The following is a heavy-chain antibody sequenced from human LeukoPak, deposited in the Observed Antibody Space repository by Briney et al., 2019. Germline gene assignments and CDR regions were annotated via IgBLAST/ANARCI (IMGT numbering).Heavy chain of an antibody. V-gene: IGHV3-7*01. CDR1: GFTFSSYW. CDR2: IKQDGSEK. J-gene: IGHJ5*02. Sequence: SGGSLRLSCAASGFTFSSYWMSWVRQAPGKGLEWVANIKQDGSEKYYVDSVKGRFTISRDNAKNSLYLQMNSLRAEDTAVHYCASAIYCSSTSCHPWFDPWGQGTLVTVSS. D-gene: IGHD2-2*01. CDR3: ASAIYCSSTSCHPWFDP.